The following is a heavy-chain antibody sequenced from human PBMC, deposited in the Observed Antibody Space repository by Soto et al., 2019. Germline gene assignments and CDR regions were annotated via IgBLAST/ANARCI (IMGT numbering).Heavy chain of an antibody. J-gene: IGHJ4*02. Sequence: GGSLRLSCAASGFTFSSYSMNWVRQAPGKGLEWVSSISSSSSYIYYADSVKGRFTISRDNAKNSLYLQMNNLRAEDTAVYYCAREPGYCSSTSCYTGFDYWGQGTLVTVSS. CDR1: GFTFSSYS. D-gene: IGHD2-2*02. CDR3: AREPGYCSSTSCYTGFDY. CDR2: ISSSSSYI. V-gene: IGHV3-21*01.